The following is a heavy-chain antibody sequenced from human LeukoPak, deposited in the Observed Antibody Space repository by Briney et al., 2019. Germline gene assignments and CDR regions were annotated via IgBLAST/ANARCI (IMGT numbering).Heavy chain of an antibody. D-gene: IGHD2-15*01. V-gene: IGHV3-21*01. Sequence: GGSLRLSCAASGFSFSDYYMNWVRQAPGKGPEWVSSISSGSSYIYYADSVKGRFTISRDNAKNSLYLQMNSLRAEDTAVYYCAKGYCSGGSCYFNYFDYWGQGTLVTVSS. CDR1: GFSFSDYY. CDR2: ISSGSSYI. J-gene: IGHJ4*02. CDR3: AKGYCSGGSCYFNYFDY.